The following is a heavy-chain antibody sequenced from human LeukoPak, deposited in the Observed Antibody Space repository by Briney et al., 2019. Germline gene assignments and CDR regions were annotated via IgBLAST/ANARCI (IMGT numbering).Heavy chain of an antibody. CDR2: ISYDGSNK. J-gene: IGHJ4*02. CDR3: ASIVVVTAFDY. Sequence: GGSLRLSCAASGFTFSSYAMHWVRQAPGKGLEWVAVISYDGSNKYYADSVKGRFTISRDNSKNTLYLQMNSLRAEGTAVYYCASIVVVTAFDYWGQGTLVTVSS. V-gene: IGHV3-30-3*01. D-gene: IGHD2-21*02. CDR1: GFTFSSYA.